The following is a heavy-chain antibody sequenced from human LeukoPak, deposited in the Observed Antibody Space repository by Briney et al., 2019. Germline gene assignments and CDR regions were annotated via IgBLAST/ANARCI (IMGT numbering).Heavy chain of an antibody. Sequence: GGSLRLSCAASGFTFSNAWMSWVRQAPGKGLEWAGRIKSKTDGGTTDYAAPVKGRFTISRDDSKNTLYLQMNSLKTEDTAVYYCTTDLYYDILTGYYWGKTDYWGQGTLVTVSS. J-gene: IGHJ4*02. V-gene: IGHV3-15*01. D-gene: IGHD3-9*01. CDR2: IKSKTDGGTT. CDR1: GFTFSNAW. CDR3: TTDLYYDILTGYYWGKTDY.